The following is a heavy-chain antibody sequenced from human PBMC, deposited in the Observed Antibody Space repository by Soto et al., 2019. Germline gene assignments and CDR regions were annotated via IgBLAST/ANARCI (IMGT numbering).Heavy chain of an antibody. CDR2: ISAYNGHT. D-gene: IGHD3-22*01. CDR1: GYTFTSYG. V-gene: IGHV1-18*01. Sequence: GASGKDSCMASGYTFTSYGISSVRQAPLQGLEWMGWISAYNGHTNYAQKLQGRVPMTTDTSTSTAYMELRSLRSDETAVYYCARGSADYYASSGYFLLAYWGQGPLVTVSS. CDR3: ARGSADYYASSGYFLLAY. J-gene: IGHJ4*02.